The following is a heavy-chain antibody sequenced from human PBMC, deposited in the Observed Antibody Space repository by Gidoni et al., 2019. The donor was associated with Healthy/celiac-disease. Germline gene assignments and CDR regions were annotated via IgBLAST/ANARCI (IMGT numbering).Heavy chain of an antibody. D-gene: IGHD5-12*01. Sequence: QVQLVQSGAEVKKPGASVKVSCKVSGYTLTELSMHWVRQASGKGLEWMGGFDPEDGETIYAQKFQGRVTNTEDTSTDTGYREPSSLRSEDTAVYYWATDSNDYDAFDIWGQGTMVTVSS. V-gene: IGHV1-24*01. CDR2: FDPEDGET. J-gene: IGHJ3*02. CDR3: ATDSNDYDAFDI. CDR1: GYTLTELS.